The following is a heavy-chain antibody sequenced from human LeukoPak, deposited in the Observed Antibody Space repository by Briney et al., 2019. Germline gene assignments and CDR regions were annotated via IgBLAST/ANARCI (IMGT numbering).Heavy chain of an antibody. CDR1: GGTFSRYA. J-gene: IGHJ4*02. CDR2: IIPIFGTA. CDR3: ARAYSGYDFFDY. V-gene: IGHV1-69*13. Sequence: SVKVSCKASGGTFSRYAISWVRQAPGQGLEWMGGIIPIFGTANYAQKFQGRVTITADESTSTAYMEVSSLRSEDTAVYYCARAYSGYDFFDYRGQGILVTVSS. D-gene: IGHD5-12*01.